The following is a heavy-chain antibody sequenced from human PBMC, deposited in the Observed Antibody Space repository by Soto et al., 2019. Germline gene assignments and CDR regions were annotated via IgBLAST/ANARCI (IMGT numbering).Heavy chain of an antibody. D-gene: IGHD3-10*01. CDR3: ARVYAENYVWFGDRFDAFDI. CDR2: IKQDGSEK. CDR1: GFTFSSYW. Sequence: VVSLSLSCAASGFTFSSYWMSWVRQASGKGLEWVANIKQDGSEKYYVDSVKGRFTISRDNAKNSLYLQMNSLRAEDTAVYYCARVYAENYVWFGDRFDAFDIWGQGTMVTVSS. J-gene: IGHJ3*02. V-gene: IGHV3-7*04.